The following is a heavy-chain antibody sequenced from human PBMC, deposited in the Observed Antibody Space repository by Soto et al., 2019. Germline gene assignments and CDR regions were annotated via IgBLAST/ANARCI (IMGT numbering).Heavy chain of an antibody. CDR2: ISGSGGST. D-gene: IGHD2-2*02. CDR1: GFTFSSYA. V-gene: IGHV3-23*01. J-gene: IGHJ4*02. CDR3: AKVGYCSSTSCYKNNFDY. Sequence: GGSLRLSCAASGFTFSSYAMSWVRQAPGKGLEWVSAISGSGGSTYYADSVKGRFTISRDNSKNTLYLQMNSLRAEDTAVYYCAKVGYCSSTSCYKNNFDYWGQGTLVTVYS.